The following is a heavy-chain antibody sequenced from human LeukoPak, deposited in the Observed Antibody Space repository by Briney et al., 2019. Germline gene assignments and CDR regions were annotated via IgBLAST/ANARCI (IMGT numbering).Heavy chain of an antibody. V-gene: IGHV3-49*04. CDR3: TRAPSLSWFDP. J-gene: IGHJ5*02. CDR2: IRSKTHGGTT. D-gene: IGHD3-10*01. CDR1: GFTFGDYA. Sequence: GGSLRLSCTASGFTFGDYAMSWARQAPGKGLEWVGFIRSKTHGGTTEYAASVKGRFIISRDDSRSIAYLQMNSLRTEDTAVYYCTRAPSLSWFDPWGQGTLVTVSS.